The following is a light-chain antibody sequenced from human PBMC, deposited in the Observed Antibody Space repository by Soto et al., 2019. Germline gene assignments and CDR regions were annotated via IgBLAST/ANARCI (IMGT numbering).Light chain of an antibody. Sequence: QSVLTQPPPVSGAPGQRVTISCTGSSSKIGAGYDVHWYQQLPGTAPKLLIYGNSNRPSGVPDRFSGSKSGTSASLAITGLQAEDEADYYCGTWDNSLSLPYVFGTGTKVTVL. CDR3: GTWDNSLSLPYV. J-gene: IGLJ1*01. CDR1: SSKIGAGYD. V-gene: IGLV1-40*01. CDR2: GNS.